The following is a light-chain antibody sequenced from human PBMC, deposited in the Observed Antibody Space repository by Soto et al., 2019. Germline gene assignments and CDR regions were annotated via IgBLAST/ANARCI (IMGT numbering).Light chain of an antibody. Sequence: QSVLTQPPSASGTPGQGVTISCSGSTSNIGTNYVYWYHQLPGTAPKLLISRNNQRPSGVPDRFSGSKSGTSASLAISGLRSEDEGDYYCAAWDDSLSGHYVFGTGTKGTVL. J-gene: IGLJ1*01. CDR1: TSNIGTNY. CDR3: AAWDDSLSGHYV. V-gene: IGLV1-47*01. CDR2: RNN.